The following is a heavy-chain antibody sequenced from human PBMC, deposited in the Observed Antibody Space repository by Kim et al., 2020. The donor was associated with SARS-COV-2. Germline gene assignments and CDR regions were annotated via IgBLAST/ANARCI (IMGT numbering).Heavy chain of an antibody. CDR3: ARDRGRGWLQPDY. J-gene: IGHJ4*02. Sequence: GGSLRLSCAASGFTFSSYSMNWVRQAPGKGLEWVSSISSSSSYIYYADSVKGRFTISRDNDKNSLYLQMNSLRAEDTAVYYCARDRGRGWLQPDYWGQGTLVTVSS. D-gene: IGHD5-12*01. V-gene: IGHV3-21*01. CDR1: GFTFSSYS. CDR2: ISSSSSYI.